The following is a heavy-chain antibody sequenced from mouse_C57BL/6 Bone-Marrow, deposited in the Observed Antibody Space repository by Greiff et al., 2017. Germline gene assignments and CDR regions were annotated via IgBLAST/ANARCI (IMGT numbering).Heavy chain of an antibody. J-gene: IGHJ4*01. CDR2: ISSGGSYT. Sequence: EVMLVESGGDLVKPGGSLKLSCAASGFTFSSYGMSWVRPTPDKRLEWVATISSGGSYTYYPDSVKGRFTISRDNAKNTLYLQMSSLKSEDTAMYYCARHSYYAMDYWGQGTSVTVSS. CDR3: ARHSYYAMDY. CDR1: GFTFSSYG. V-gene: IGHV5-6*02.